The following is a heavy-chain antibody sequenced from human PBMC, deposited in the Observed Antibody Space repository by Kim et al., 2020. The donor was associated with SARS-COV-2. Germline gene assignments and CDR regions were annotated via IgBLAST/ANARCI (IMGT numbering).Heavy chain of an antibody. Sequence: AQSFKGRFVVSLDTYVSTAYLQISSLKAEDTAVYYCARVLQLWPGDGMDVWGQGTTVTVSS. J-gene: IGHJ6*02. D-gene: IGHD5-18*01. CDR3: ARVLQLWPGDGMDV. V-gene: IGHV7-4-1*02.